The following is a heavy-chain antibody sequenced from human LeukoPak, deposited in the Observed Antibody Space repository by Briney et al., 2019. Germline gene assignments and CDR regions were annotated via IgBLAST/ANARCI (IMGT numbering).Heavy chain of an antibody. CDR1: GGSISSGDYY. CDR2: IYYSGST. Sequence: SETLSLTCTVSGGSISSGDYYWSWIRQPPGKGLEWIGYIYYSGSTYYNPSLKSRVTISVDTSKNQFSLKLSSVTAADTAVYYCARQESGGSYYGGYYWGQGTLVTVSS. D-gene: IGHD1-26*01. V-gene: IGHV4-30-4*01. J-gene: IGHJ4*02. CDR3: ARQESGGSYYGGYY.